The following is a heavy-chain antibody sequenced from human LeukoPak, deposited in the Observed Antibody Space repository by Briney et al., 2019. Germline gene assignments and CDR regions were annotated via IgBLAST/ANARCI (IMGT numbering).Heavy chain of an antibody. CDR3: ARQWELIDAFDV. D-gene: IGHD1-26*01. CDR1: GFTFSSYS. Sequence: PGGSLRLSCAASGFTFSSYSMNWVRQAPGKGLEWVSYISSSTSTIYYADSAKGRFTISRDNAKDSLFLQMNSLRAEDTAVYYCARQWELIDAFDVWGQGTMVTVSS. J-gene: IGHJ3*01. V-gene: IGHV3-48*01. CDR2: ISSSTSTI.